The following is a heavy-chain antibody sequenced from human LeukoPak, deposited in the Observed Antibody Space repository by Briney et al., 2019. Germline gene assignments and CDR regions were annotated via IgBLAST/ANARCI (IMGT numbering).Heavy chain of an antibody. J-gene: IGHJ5*02. V-gene: IGHV4-61*02. CDR3: ARDLSNYGGNPFDP. Sequence: SETLSLTCTVSGGSISSGSYYWSWIRQPAGKGLEWIGRIYTSGSTNYNPSLKSRVTISVDTSKDQFSLKLSSVTAADTAVYYCARDLSNYGGNPFDPWGQGTLVTVSS. CDR2: IYTSGST. D-gene: IGHD4-23*01. CDR1: GGSISSGSYY.